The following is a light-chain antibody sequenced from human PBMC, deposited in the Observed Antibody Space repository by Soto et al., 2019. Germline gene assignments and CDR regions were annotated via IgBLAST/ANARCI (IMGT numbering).Light chain of an antibody. CDR1: QSVKTY. CDR2: AVS. Sequence: DIQMTQSPSSLSASVGDRVTITCRASQSVKTYLNWYQQKPGKAPKALIYAVSSLQSGVPSRFSGSGSGPDFTLTASALQPQDFATYYSQQSYSPPPTFGGGIKVDIX. CDR3: QQSYSPPPT. V-gene: IGKV1-39*01. J-gene: IGKJ4*01.